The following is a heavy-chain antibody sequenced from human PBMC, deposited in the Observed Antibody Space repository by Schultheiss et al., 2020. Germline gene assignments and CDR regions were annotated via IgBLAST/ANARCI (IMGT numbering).Heavy chain of an antibody. CDR1: GFTFSSYA. CDR3: ARGRAGMVARPFQH. V-gene: IGHV3-7*01. CDR2: IKQDGSEK. J-gene: IGHJ1*01. Sequence: GGSLRLSCAASGFTFSSYAMHWVRQAPGKGLEWVANIKQDGSEKYYVDSVKGRFTISRDNSKNTLYLQMNSLRAEDTAVYYCARGRAGMVARPFQHWGQGTLVNGSS. D-gene: IGHD2-15*01.